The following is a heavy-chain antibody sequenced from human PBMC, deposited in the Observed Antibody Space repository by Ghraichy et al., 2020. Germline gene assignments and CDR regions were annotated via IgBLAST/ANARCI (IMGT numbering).Heavy chain of an antibody. D-gene: IGHD4-17*01. Sequence: GGSLRLSCAASGFTFSSYAMSWVRQAPGKGLEWVSAISGSGGSTYYADSVKGRFTISRDNSKNTLYLQMNSLRAEDTAVYYCAIRHPSMTTVTTGPEGYWGQGTLVTVSS. CDR2: ISGSGGST. CDR1: GFTFSSYA. J-gene: IGHJ4*02. CDR3: AIRHPSMTTVTTGPEGY. V-gene: IGHV3-23*01.